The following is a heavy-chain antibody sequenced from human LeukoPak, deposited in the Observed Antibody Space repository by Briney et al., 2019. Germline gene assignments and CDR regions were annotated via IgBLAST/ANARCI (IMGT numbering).Heavy chain of an antibody. J-gene: IGHJ6*03. V-gene: IGHV4-59*01. CDR2: IYYSGST. Sequence: KSSETLSLTCTVSGGSISSYYWSWIRQPPGKGLEWIGSIYYSGSTNYNPSLKSRVTISVDTSKNQFSLKLSSVTAADTAVYYCARAVSWTDYYYYMDVWGKGTTVTVSS. D-gene: IGHD6-13*01. CDR3: ARAVSWTDYYYYMDV. CDR1: GGSISSYY.